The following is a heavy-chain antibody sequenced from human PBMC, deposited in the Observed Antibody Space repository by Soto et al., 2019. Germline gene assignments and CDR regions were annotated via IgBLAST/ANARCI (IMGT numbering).Heavy chain of an antibody. D-gene: IGHD3-3*01. CDR2: IYPGDSDT. CDR3: ARHSDFWSGYYHDYYYGMDV. J-gene: IGHJ6*02. Sequence: GESLKISCKGSGYSFTSYWIGWVRQMPGKGLEWMGIIYPGDSDTRYSPSFQGQVTISADKSISTAYLQWSSLKASDTAMYYCARHSDFWSGYYHDYYYGMDVWGQGTTVTVSS. V-gene: IGHV5-51*01. CDR1: GYSFTSYW.